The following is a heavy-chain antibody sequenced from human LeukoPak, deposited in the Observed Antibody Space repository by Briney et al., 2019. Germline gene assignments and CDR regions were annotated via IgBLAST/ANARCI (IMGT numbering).Heavy chain of an antibody. Sequence: SETLSLTCTVSGGSISSSSYYWGWIRQPPGKGLEWIGSIYYSGSTYYNPSLKSRVTISVDTSKNQFSLKLSSVTAADTAVYYWGGGVVGFFAWLLVSSYYLDCWGRGTLVTVSS. CDR1: GGSISSSSYY. J-gene: IGHJ4*02. V-gene: IGHV4-39*01. CDR2: IYYSGST. D-gene: IGHD3-9*01. CDR3: GGGVVGFFAWLLVSSYYLDC.